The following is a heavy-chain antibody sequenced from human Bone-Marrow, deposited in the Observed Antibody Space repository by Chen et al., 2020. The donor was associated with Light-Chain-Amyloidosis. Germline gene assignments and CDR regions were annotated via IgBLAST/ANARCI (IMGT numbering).Heavy chain of an antibody. CDR2: IYYSGST. J-gene: IGHJ4*02. Sequence: QLQLQESGPGLVKPSEHLSLTCTVSGGSISSSSYYWGWILQPPGKGLEWIGSIYYSGSTYYNPSLKSRVTISVDTSKNQFSLKLSSVTAADTAVYYCASNGDSTGYWGQGTLVTVSS. CDR1: GGSISSSSYY. CDR3: ASNGDSTGY. V-gene: IGHV4-39*01. D-gene: IGHD4-17*01.